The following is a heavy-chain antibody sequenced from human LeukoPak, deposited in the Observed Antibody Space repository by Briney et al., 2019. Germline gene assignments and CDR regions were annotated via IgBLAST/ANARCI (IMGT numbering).Heavy chain of an antibody. J-gene: IGHJ5*02. V-gene: IGHV1-2*06. Sequence: GASVKVSCKASGYIFTGYYMHWVRQAPGQGLEWMGRINPNSGGTNYAQKFQGRVIMTRDTSISTPYMELSSLTSDDTAVYYCARDSGISFNWFDPWGQGTLVTVSS. CDR3: ARDSGISFNWFDP. D-gene: IGHD3-3*01. CDR1: GYIFTGYY. CDR2: INPNSGGT.